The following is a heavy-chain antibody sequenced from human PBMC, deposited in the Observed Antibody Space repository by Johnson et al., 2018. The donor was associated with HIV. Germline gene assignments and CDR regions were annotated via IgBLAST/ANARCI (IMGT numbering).Heavy chain of an antibody. CDR1: GFTFSDYY. J-gene: IGHJ3*02. V-gene: IGHV3-11*04. D-gene: IGHD1-26*01. Sequence: QVQLVESGGGLVKPGGSLRLSCAASGFTFSDYYMSWIRQAPRKGLEWVSYISSSGGTIYYTDSVKGRFTISRDNAKNTLYLQMNSLRVEDTAVYYCVRAGVGAGAFDIWGQGTMVTVSS. CDR3: VRAGVGAGAFDI. CDR2: ISSSGGTI.